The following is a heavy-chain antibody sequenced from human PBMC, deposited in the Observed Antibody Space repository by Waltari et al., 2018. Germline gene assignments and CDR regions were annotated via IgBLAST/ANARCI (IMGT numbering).Heavy chain of an antibody. CDR2: IYDSGTT. D-gene: IGHD3-16*01. V-gene: IGHV4-39*01. CDR3: ATHPPSQLGVVLNWFDP. J-gene: IGHJ5*02. Sequence: QLQLQESGPGLVKPSETLSLTCTVSGGSISRCPLFWGWIRQPLGKGLEWIGSIYDSGTTYYNPSLKSRVTISVDTSKNQFSLKVNSVTAADTAVYYCATHPPSQLGVVLNWFDPWGQGILVTVSS. CDR1: GGSISRCPLF.